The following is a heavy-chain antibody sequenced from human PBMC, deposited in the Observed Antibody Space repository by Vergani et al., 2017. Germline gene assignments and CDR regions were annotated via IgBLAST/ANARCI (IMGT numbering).Heavy chain of an antibody. CDR3: TTDYRWGYGYGAGFDD. Sequence: EVQLVESGGGMEKPGGSLSLSCAASGFTFSNAWMSWVRQAPGKGLEWVGRIKSKTDGGKTDYAAPVKGRFTISRDASKNTLYLQMNSLKTEDTAVYYCTTDYRWGYGYGAGFDDWGQGTLVTVSS. V-gene: IGHV3-15*01. D-gene: IGHD5-18*01. CDR2: IKSKTDGGKT. J-gene: IGHJ4*02. CDR1: GFTFSNAW.